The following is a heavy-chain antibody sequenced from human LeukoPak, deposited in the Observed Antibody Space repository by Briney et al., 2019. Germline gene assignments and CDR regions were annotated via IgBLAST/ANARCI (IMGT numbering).Heavy chain of an antibody. CDR1: GFTFTSYS. D-gene: IGHD6-13*01. V-gene: IGHV3-48*04. Sequence: GGSLRLSCAASGFTFTSYSMNWVRQAPGKGLEWVSYISPSSGTIFYAASVKGRFTISRGNAKNSLHLQMNSLRVEDTAVYYCARGRIGAAGARFDYWGQGTLVTVSS. CDR3: ARGRIGAAGARFDY. J-gene: IGHJ4*02. CDR2: ISPSSGTI.